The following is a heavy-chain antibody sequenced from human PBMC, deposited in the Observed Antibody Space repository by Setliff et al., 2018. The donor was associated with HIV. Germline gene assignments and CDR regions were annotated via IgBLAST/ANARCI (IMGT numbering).Heavy chain of an antibody. Sequence: SETLSLTCTVSGGSISSDYWSWIRPPPGKGLEWIGYVYHSGSTNYNPSLKSRVTISVDTAKNQFSMKLRSVTAADTAVYYCARLRSELGVFDYWVQGTLVTVSS. CDR1: GGSISSDY. CDR2: VYHSGST. V-gene: IGHV4-59*08. CDR3: ARLRSELGVFDY. D-gene: IGHD1-26*01. J-gene: IGHJ4*02.